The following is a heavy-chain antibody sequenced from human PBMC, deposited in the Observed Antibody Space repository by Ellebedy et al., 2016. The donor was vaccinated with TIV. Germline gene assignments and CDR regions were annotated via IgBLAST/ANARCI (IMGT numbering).Heavy chain of an antibody. CDR2: VSYSGST. CDR1: GGSISSYY. D-gene: IGHD6-19*01. J-gene: IGHJ3*02. Sequence: MPSETLSLTCTVSGGSISSYYWSWIRQPPGRGLEWIGYVSYSGSTNYNPSLKSRVTISVDTSKNQFSLKLSSVTAADTAVYYCARRGWYTVYDAFDIWGQGTMVTVSS. CDR3: ARRGWYTVYDAFDI. V-gene: IGHV4-59*08.